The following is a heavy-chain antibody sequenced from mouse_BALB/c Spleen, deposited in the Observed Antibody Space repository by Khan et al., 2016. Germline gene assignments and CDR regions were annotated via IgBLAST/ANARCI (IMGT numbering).Heavy chain of an antibody. CDR2: INPYSYDT. Sequence: VQLQQSGPELVKPGASVKISCKASGYSFTDYFVNWVMQSHGKSLEWMGRINPYSYDTFYSQRFKGKATLTVDKSSSTAHMELRRLASEDSAVYFCASFGSSLWGQGTSVTVSS. CDR3: ASFGSSL. J-gene: IGHJ4*01. V-gene: IGHV1-20*02. D-gene: IGHD1-1*01. CDR1: GYSFTDYF.